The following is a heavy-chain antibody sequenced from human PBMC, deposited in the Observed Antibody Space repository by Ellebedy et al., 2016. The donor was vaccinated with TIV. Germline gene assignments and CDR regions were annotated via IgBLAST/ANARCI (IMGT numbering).Heavy chain of an antibody. CDR3: ARDLTYYSDDL. CDR1: GFTLSNYW. V-gene: IGHV3-7*01. Sequence: GESLKISCVGSGFTLSNYWVSWGRQAPGKGLEYVAYIGPDGSDTHYVDSVKGRFTISRDTSKNTLYLQMNSLRVEDTAVYYCARDLTYYSDDLWGHGTLVAVSS. CDR2: IGPDGSDT. J-gene: IGHJ4*01. D-gene: IGHD1-26*01.